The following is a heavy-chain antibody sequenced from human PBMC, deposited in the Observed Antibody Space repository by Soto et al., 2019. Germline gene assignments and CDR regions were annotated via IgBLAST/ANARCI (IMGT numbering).Heavy chain of an antibody. Sequence: QLHLVQSGAVVKKPGASVTVSCSASGYPVTAYYMHWVRQAPGRGLEWMGGINPATGAAKYTQTFQGRVTMTRDASTSTVFMELSGLTSEDPAGFYFARGGGVGVAGSAAFDMWGQGTLVTVSS. CDR2: INPATGAA. D-gene: IGHD3-3*01. V-gene: IGHV1-2*02. J-gene: IGHJ3*02. CDR3: ARGGGVGVAGSAAFDM. CDR1: GYPVTAYY.